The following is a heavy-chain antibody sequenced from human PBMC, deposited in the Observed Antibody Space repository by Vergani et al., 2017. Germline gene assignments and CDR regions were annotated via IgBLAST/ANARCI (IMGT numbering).Heavy chain of an antibody. Sequence: EVQLLESGGGLVQPGGSLRLSCAASGFTFSSYAMSWVRQAPGKGLEWVSAISGSGGSTYYADSVKGRFTISRDNSKNTLYLQMNSLRAEDTAVYDCANVCSSTSCYGDAFDIWGQGTMVTVSS. D-gene: IGHD2-2*01. CDR3: ANVCSSTSCYGDAFDI. V-gene: IGHV3-23*01. CDR2: ISGSGGST. CDR1: GFTFSSYA. J-gene: IGHJ3*02.